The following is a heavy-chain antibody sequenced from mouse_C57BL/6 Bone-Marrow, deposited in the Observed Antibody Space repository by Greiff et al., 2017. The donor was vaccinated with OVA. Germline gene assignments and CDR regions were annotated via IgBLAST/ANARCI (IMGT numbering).Heavy chain of an antibody. V-gene: IGHV1-64*01. Sequence: VQLQQPGAELVKPGASVKLSCKASGYTFTSYWMHWVKQRPGQGLEWIGMIHPNSGSTNYNEKFKSKATLTVDKSSRTAYMQLSSLTSEDSAVYYCARGGGYYVAYFDYWGQGTTLTVSS. CDR1: GYTFTSYW. CDR3: ARGGGYYVAYFDY. CDR2: IHPNSGST. J-gene: IGHJ2*01. D-gene: IGHD2-3*01.